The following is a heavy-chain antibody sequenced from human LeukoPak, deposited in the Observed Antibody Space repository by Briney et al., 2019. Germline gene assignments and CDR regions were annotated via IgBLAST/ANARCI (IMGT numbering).Heavy chain of an antibody. Sequence: GASVKVSCKASGGTFSSYAISWVRQAPGQGLEWMGGIIPIFGTANYAQKFQGRVTMTRNTSISTAYMELSSLRSEDAAVYYCAKSFSGSYQGAASYYFDYWGQGTLVTVSS. CDR2: IIPIFGTA. CDR3: AKSFSGSYQGAASYYFDY. CDR1: GGTFSSYA. J-gene: IGHJ4*02. V-gene: IGHV1-69*05. D-gene: IGHD1-26*01.